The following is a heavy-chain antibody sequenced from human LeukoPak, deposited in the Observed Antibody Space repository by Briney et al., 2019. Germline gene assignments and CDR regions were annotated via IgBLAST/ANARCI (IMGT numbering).Heavy chain of an antibody. D-gene: IGHD6-19*01. CDR3: ARGTGYSSGWYHWYFDL. J-gene: IGHJ2*01. Sequence: GGSLRLSCAASGFTFSSYAMHWVRQAPGKGLEWVAVISYDGSNKYYADSVKGRFTISRDNSKNTLYLQMNSLRAEDTAVYYCARGTGYSSGWYHWYFDLWGRGTLVTVSS. CDR2: ISYDGSNK. V-gene: IGHV3-30*04. CDR1: GFTFSSYA.